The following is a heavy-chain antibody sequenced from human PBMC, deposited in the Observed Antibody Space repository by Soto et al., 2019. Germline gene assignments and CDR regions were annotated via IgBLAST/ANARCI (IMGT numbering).Heavy chain of an antibody. CDR1: GGTFSSYT. V-gene: IGHV1-69*02. D-gene: IGHD3-10*01. CDR2: IIPILGIA. CDR3: ARSTDVLLHDY. J-gene: IGHJ4*02. Sequence: QVQLVQSGAEVKKPGSLVKVSCKASGGTFSSYTISWVRQAPGQGLEWMGRIIPILGIANYAQKFQGRVTITADKSTSTAYMELSSLRSEDTAVYYCARSTDVLLHDYWGQGTLVTVSS.